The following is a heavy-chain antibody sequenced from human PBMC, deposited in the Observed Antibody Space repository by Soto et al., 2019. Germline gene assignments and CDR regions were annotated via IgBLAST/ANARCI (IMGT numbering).Heavy chain of an antibody. CDR2: IKQDGSEK. Sequence: PGGSLRLSCAASGFTFSSYWMSWVRQAPGKGLGWVANIKQDGSEKYYVDSVKGRFTISRDNAKNSLYLQMNSLRAEDTAVYYCASGYYYDSSGYPYYFDYWGQGTMVTVSS. CDR3: ASGYYYDSSGYPYYFDY. D-gene: IGHD3-22*01. V-gene: IGHV3-7*01. CDR1: GFTFSSYW. J-gene: IGHJ4*02.